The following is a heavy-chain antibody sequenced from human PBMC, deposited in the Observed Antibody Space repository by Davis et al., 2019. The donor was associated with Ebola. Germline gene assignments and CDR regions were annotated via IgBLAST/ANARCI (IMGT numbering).Heavy chain of an antibody. Sequence: AASVKVSCKASGYIFTSYAMHWVRQAPGQRLEWMGWINAGNGDTKYSQKFRDRITMTRDTSTSTVYMELSSLRSEDTAVYYCARGYADYHKEFDYWGQGVLVTVSS. CDR3: ARGYADYHKEFDY. V-gene: IGHV1-3*01. CDR1: GYIFTSYA. J-gene: IGHJ4*02. CDR2: INAGNGDT. D-gene: IGHD4-17*01.